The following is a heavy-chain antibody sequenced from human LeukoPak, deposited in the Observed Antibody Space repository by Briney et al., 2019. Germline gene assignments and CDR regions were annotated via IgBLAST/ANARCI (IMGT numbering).Heavy chain of an antibody. CDR1: GYTFTGYY. J-gene: IGHJ4*02. CDR3: ARGGVGNFDL. CDR2: IKSNSGDT. V-gene: IGHV1-2*02. D-gene: IGHD1-26*01. Sequence: GALVKVSCKASGYTFTGYYLHWVRQAPGQGLEWMGWIKSNSGDTNYAQKFGGRVTMTRDTSISTAYMELSSLRSDDTAVYYCARGGVGNFDLWGQGTLVTVSS.